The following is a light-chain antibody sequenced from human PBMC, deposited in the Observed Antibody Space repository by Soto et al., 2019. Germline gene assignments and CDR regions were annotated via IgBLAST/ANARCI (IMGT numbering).Light chain of an antibody. CDR2: AAS. CDR1: QGLSSD. Sequence: DIQLTQSPSFLSASVGDRVTITCRASQGLSSDLAWYQQKPGKAPKLLIYAASTLQSGVPSRFRGSGSGTEFTLTVSSMQPEDFATYYCQQLNSYPITFGQGTRLAMK. J-gene: IGKJ5*01. CDR3: QQLNSYPIT. V-gene: IGKV1-9*01.